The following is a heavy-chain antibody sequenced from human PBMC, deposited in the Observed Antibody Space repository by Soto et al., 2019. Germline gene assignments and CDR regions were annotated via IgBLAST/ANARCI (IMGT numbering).Heavy chain of an antibody. J-gene: IGHJ6*02. CDR2: IGTAGDT. V-gene: IGHV3-13*01. CDR3: ARDPTTTVVTRRSYGMDV. D-gene: IGHD4-17*01. CDR1: GFTFSSYD. Sequence: AGGSLRLSCAASGFTFSSYDMHRVLQATGKGLEWVSAIGTAGDTYYPGSVKGRFTISRENAKNSLYLQMNSLRAEDTAVYYCARDPTTTVVTRRSYGMDVWGQGTTVTVSS.